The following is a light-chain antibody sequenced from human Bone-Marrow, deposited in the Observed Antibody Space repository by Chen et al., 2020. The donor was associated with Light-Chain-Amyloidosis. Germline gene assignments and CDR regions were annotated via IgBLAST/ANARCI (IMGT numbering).Light chain of an antibody. V-gene: IGKV3-11*01. J-gene: IGKJ1*01. Sequence: IVLTQSPATRSSSPGERATLSCRASQSVSSYLAWYQQKPGQAPRLLIYDASNRATGIPARFSGSGSGTDFTLTISSLEPEDFAVYYCQQRSNWPRTFGQGTKVEIK. CDR2: DAS. CDR1: QSVSSY. CDR3: QQRSNWPRT.